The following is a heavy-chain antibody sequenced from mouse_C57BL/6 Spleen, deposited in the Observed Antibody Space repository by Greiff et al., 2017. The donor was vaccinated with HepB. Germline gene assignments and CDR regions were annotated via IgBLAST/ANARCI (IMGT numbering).Heavy chain of an antibody. CDR1: GYSITSGYY. CDR2: ISYDGSN. D-gene: IGHD1-1*01. J-gene: IGHJ4*01. V-gene: IGHV3-6*01. Sequence: DVQLQESGPGLVKPSQSLSLTCSVTGYSITSGYYWNWIRQFPGNKLEWMGYISYDGSNNYNPSLKNRISITRDTSKNQFFLKLNSVTTEDTATYYCARGLRGFYAMDYWGQGTSVTVSS. CDR3: ARGLRGFYAMDY.